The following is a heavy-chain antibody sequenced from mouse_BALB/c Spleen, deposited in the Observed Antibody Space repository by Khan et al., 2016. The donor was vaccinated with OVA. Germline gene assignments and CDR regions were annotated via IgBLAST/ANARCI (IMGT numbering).Heavy chain of an antibody. Sequence: EVKLLESGGGLVQPGGSRKLSCAASGFTFSRFGMHWVSQAPEKGLEWVAYISSGSRSIYYADTVKGRFTISRDNPKNTLFLQMTSLRSEDTAMYYCASDSNFDYWGQGTTLTVSS. CDR2: ISSGSRSI. J-gene: IGHJ2*01. CDR1: GFTFSRFG. D-gene: IGHD2-4*01. CDR3: ASDSNFDY. V-gene: IGHV5-17*02.